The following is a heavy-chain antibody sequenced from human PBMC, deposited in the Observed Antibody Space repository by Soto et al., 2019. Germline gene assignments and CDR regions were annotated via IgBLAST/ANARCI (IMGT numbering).Heavy chain of an antibody. Sequence: SETLSITCTVSGGSISSYYRSWIRQPPGKGLEWIGYIYYSGSTNYNPSLKSRVTISVDTSKNQFSLKLSPVTAADTAVYYCARLRTSCYCPCYYYGMDVWRQVTTVTFSS. J-gene: IGHJ6*02. CDR1: GGSISSYY. V-gene: IGHV4-59*01. CDR3: ARLRTSCYCPCYYYGMDV. D-gene: IGHD2-2*01. CDR2: IYYSGST.